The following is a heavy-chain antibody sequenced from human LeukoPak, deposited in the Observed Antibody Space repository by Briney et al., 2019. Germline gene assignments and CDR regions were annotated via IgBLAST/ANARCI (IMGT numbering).Heavy chain of an antibody. CDR3: ASDRQVITHYFYY. CDR1: GYTLNNNY. CDR2: INPVGDRR. V-gene: IGHV1-46*02. J-gene: IGHJ6*03. D-gene: IGHD3-16*01. Sequence: GAPVKASDKASGYTLNNNYIHWVRRAPGQGLEWVGVINPVGDRRSYAQKFQGRVTMTSDTSTSTVYMQLTSLRSEDTAIYYCASDRQVITHYFYY.